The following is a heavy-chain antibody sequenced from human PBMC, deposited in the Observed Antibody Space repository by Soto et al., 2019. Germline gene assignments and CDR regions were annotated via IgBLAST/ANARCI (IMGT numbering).Heavy chain of an antibody. V-gene: IGHV1-18*01. J-gene: IGHJ6*02. CDR1: GYTFTSYG. CDR3: ARDLFNYDFWSAVPSYYYYGMDV. CDR2: ISAYNGNT. D-gene: IGHD3-3*01. Sequence: ASVKVSCKASGYTFTSYGISWVRQAPGQGLEWMGWISAYNGNTNYAQKLQGRVTMTTDTSTSTAYMELRSLRSDDTAVYYCARDLFNYDFWSAVPSYYYYGMDVWGQGTTVTVSS.